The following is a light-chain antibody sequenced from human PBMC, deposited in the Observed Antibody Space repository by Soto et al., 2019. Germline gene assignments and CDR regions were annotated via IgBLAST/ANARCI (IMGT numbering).Light chain of an antibody. CDR2: AAS. V-gene: IGKV3-15*01. CDR3: QQYHKWPLT. CDR1: QTVSGY. Sequence: EVVMTQSPATLSVSPGETVTLSCRASQTVSGYLAWYQQKPGQAPRLLIYAASTRASSFTHRFSGSGSGTEFTLTISSLQSEDFAVYFCQQYHKWPLTFGGGTKVEIK. J-gene: IGKJ4*02.